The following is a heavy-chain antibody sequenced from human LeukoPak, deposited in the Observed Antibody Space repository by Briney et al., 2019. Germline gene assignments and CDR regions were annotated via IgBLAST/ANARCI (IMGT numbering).Heavy chain of an antibody. J-gene: IGHJ5*02. Sequence: GGSLRLSCAASGFTFSDYYMSWIRQAPGKGLEWVSYISSSSSYTNYADSVKGRFTISRDNAKNSLYLQMNSLRAEDTAVYYCAREYVSAAGTFSRFNWFDPWGQGTLVTVSS. V-gene: IGHV3-11*06. CDR3: AREYVSAAGTFSRFNWFDP. CDR2: ISSSSSYT. CDR1: GFTFSDYY. D-gene: IGHD1-1*01.